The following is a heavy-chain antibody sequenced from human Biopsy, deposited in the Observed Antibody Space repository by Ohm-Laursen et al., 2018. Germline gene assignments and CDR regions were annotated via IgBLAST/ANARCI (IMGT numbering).Heavy chain of an antibody. Sequence: LSLTCATSEFIFSRFWMYWVRQAPGKGLVWVSRINTDGSSTNYADAVKGRFTISRDNAKNTVFLQMNSLRAEDTAVYYCTRAEAGSGSLLYFDYWGQGTLVTVSS. CDR2: INTDGSST. CDR3: TRAEAGSGSLLYFDY. J-gene: IGHJ4*02. V-gene: IGHV3-74*01. CDR1: EFIFSRFW. D-gene: IGHD3-10*01.